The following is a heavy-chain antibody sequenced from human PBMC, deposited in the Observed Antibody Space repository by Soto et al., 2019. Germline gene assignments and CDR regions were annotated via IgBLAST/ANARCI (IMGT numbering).Heavy chain of an antibody. CDR3: ARDPYCSGGACYPVDY. J-gene: IGHJ4*02. Sequence: GGSLRLSCAASGFTFSSYWMAWVRQTPGKGLEWVANIKHDGNEKYYVESVKGRFTVSRDNARNSLYLQMNSLRAEDTAVYYCARDPYCSGGACYPVDYWGLGTLVTVSS. V-gene: IGHV3-7*01. D-gene: IGHD2-15*01. CDR2: IKHDGNEK. CDR1: GFTFSSYW.